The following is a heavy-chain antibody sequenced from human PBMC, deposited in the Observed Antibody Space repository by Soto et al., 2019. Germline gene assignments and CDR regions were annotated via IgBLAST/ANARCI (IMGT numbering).Heavy chain of an antibody. J-gene: IGHJ5*02. V-gene: IGHV4-31*03. Sequence: SETLSLTCTVSGGSISSGGYYWSWIRQHPGKGLEWIGYIYYSGSTYYNPSLKSRVTISVDTSKNQFSLKLSSVTAADTAVYYCARVGETYYDFWSGYWPRSPWFDPWGQGTLVTVSS. CDR3: ARVGETYYDFWSGYWPRSPWFDP. CDR2: IYYSGST. CDR1: GGSISSGGYY. D-gene: IGHD3-3*01.